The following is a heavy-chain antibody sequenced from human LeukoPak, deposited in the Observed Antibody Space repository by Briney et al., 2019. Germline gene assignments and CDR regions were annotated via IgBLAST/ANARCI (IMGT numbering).Heavy chain of an antibody. CDR2: IIPIFGTA. Sequence: GASVKVSCKASGGTFSNYAISWVRQAPGQGLEWMGGIIPIFGTANYAQKFQGRVTITADESTSTAYMELSSLRSEDTAVYYCARDEHCTNGVCYRAFDIWGQGTMVTVSS. CDR1: GGTFSNYA. D-gene: IGHD2-8*01. V-gene: IGHV1-69*13. J-gene: IGHJ3*02. CDR3: ARDEHCTNGVCYRAFDI.